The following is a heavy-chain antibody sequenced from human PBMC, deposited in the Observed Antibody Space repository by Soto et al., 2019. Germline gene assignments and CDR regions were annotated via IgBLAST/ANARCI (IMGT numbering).Heavy chain of an antibody. CDR1: GFTFSSYW. J-gene: IGHJ4*02. V-gene: IGHV3-74*01. CDR2: INSDGSST. CDR3: ARSEDILTPWYFDY. D-gene: IGHD3-9*01. Sequence: EVQLVESGGGLVQPGGSLRLSCAASGFTFSSYWMHWVGQAPGKGLVWVSRINSDGSSTSYADSVKGRFTISRDNAKNTLYLQMNSLRAEDTAVYYCARSEDILTPWYFDYWGQGTLVTVSS.